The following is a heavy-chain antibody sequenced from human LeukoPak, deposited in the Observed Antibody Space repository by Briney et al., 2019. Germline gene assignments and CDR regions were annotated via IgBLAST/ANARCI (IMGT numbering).Heavy chain of an antibody. J-gene: IGHJ4*02. CDR1: GFTFSSYG. V-gene: IGHV3-33*06. D-gene: IGHD5-18*01. Sequence: GGSLRLSCAASGFTFSSYGMHWVRQAPGKGLEWVAVIWYDGSNKYYADSVKGRFTISRDNSKNTLCLEMNSLRAEDTGGYYCAKERGGGGYSYGQYYFDYWGQGTLVTVSS. CDR2: IWYDGSNK. CDR3: AKERGGGGYSYGQYYFDY.